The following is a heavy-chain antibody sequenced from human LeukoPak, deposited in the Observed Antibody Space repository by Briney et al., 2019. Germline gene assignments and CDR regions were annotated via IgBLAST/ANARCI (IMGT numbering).Heavy chain of an antibody. D-gene: IGHD3-3*01. CDR3: ARDYYDFWSGYRKTIKKYYMDV. J-gene: IGHJ6*03. CDR2: IYYTGSP. Sequence: PSETLSLTCTVSGGSLTSYYWSWIRQPPGKGLDWIGYIYYTGSPNYNPSLKSRVTMSVDTSKNQFSLKLSSVTAADTAVYYCARDYYDFWSGYRKTIKKYYMDVWGKGTTVTVSS. V-gene: IGHV4-59*12. CDR1: GGSLTSYY.